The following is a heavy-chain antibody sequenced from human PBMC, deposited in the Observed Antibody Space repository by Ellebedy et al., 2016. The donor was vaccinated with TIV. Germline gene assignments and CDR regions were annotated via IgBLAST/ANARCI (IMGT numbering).Heavy chain of an antibody. CDR1: GFTFSSYW. Sequence: GESLKISCAASGFTFSSYWMHWVRQVPGKGLVWVSRINSDGSSTTYADSVKGRFTISRDTAKNTLYLQMNSLRAEDTAVYYCARAPQSGNNYGTSFAYWGQGTLVTVSS. D-gene: IGHD5-18*01. CDR2: INSDGSST. J-gene: IGHJ4*02. V-gene: IGHV3-74*01. CDR3: ARAPQSGNNYGTSFAY.